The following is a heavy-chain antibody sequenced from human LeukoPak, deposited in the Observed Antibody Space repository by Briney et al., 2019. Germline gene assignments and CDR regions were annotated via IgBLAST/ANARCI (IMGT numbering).Heavy chain of an antibody. D-gene: IGHD6-13*01. CDR3: ARGWSRVVQDY. CDR1: GGSISSGGYS. CDR2: IYHSGST. J-gene: IGHJ4*02. V-gene: IGHV4-30-2*01. Sequence: PSETLSLTCAVSGGSISSGGYSWSWIRQPPGKGLEWIGYIYHSGSTNYNPSLKSRVTISVDTSKNQFSLKLSSVTAADTAVYYCARGWSRVVQDYWGQGTLVTVSS.